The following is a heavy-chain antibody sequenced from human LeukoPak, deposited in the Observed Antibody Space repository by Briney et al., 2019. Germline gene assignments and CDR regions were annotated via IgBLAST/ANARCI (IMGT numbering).Heavy chain of an antibody. D-gene: IGHD4-17*01. CDR3: AKDLLDYGDYEGFDY. J-gene: IGHJ4*02. CDR2: ISWNSGSI. CDR1: GFTFDDYA. Sequence: GGSLRLSCAASGFTFDDYAMHWVRQAPGKGLEWVSGISWNSGSIGYADSVKGRFTISRDNAKNSLYLQMNSLGAEDTALYYCAKDLLDYGDYEGFDYWGQGTLVAVSS. V-gene: IGHV3-9*01.